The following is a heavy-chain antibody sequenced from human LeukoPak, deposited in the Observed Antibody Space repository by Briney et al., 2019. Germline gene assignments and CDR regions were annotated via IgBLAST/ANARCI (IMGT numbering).Heavy chain of an antibody. Sequence: SETLSLTCAVYGGSFSGYYWSWIRQPPGKGLEWIVEINHSGSTNYNPSLKSRVTISVDTSKNQFSLKLSSVTAADTAVYYCARGRGSSYYYYGMDVWGQGTTVTVSS. J-gene: IGHJ6*02. CDR2: INHSGST. D-gene: IGHD2-15*01. CDR1: GGSFSGYY. V-gene: IGHV4-34*01. CDR3: ARGRGSSYYYYGMDV.